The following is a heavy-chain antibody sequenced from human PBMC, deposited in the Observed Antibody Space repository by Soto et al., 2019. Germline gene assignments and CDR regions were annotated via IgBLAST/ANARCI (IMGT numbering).Heavy chain of an antibody. CDR2: NYHSGNT. CDR3: AREANCSGGTCSSSFWFDP. D-gene: IGHD2-15*01. J-gene: IGHJ5*02. V-gene: IGHV4-61*08. Sequence: QVQLQESGPGLVKPSETLSLTCTVSGASISSGGYYWSWIRQPPGKGLEWIAYNYHSGNTKYNPSLKNRVTISVDTSKNQFSLRLSSVTAADTAVYYCAREANCSGGTCSSSFWFDPWGQGTLVTVSS. CDR1: GASISSGGYY.